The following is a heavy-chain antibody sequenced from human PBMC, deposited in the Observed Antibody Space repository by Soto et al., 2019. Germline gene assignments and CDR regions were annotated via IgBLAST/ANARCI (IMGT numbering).Heavy chain of an antibody. CDR3: ARVVMTTVPASYYYCMDV. Sequence: QVQLVQSGAEVKKPGSSVTVSCKASGGTFSRYAISWVRQSPGQGLEWMGRIIPFIGTANYAQKFQGRVTINADESTSTAYMELTSLRSEDTAVYYCARVVMTTVPASYYYCMDVWGQGNKVAVSS. D-gene: IGHD4-4*01. J-gene: IGHJ6*02. CDR2: IIPFIGTA. V-gene: IGHV1-69*18. CDR1: GGTFSRYA.